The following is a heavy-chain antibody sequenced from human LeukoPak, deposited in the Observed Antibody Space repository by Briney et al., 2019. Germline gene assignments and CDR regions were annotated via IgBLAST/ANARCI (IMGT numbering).Heavy chain of an antibody. Sequence: SETLSLTCAVYGGSFSGYYWSWIRQPPGKGLEWIGYIYYSGSTNYNPSLKSRVTISVDTSKNQFSLKLSSVTAADTAVYYCAGGSGPFDYWGQGTLVTVSS. V-gene: IGHV4-59*01. D-gene: IGHD2-15*01. CDR2: IYYSGST. CDR1: GGSFSGYY. CDR3: AGGSGPFDY. J-gene: IGHJ4*02.